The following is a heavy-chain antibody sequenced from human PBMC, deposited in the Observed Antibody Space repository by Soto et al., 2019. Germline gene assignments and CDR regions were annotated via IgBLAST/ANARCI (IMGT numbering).Heavy chain of an antibody. CDR1: GYGFSRYY. D-gene: IGHD3-16*01. V-gene: IGHV1-46*01. CDR3: ARDVGSLDY. J-gene: IGHJ4*02. Sequence: ASVKGSWKAAGYGFSRYYMHWVRQAPGQGLEWMGIINPSGGSTSYAQKFQGRVTMTRDTSTSTVYMELSSLRSEDTAVYYCARDVGSLDYWGQGTLVTV. CDR2: INPSGGST.